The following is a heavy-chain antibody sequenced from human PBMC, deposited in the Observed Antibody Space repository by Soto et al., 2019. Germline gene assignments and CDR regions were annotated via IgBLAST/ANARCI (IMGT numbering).Heavy chain of an antibody. CDR3: TTYLYYYDSSGNDAFDI. Sequence: EVQLVESGGGLVKPGGSLRLSCAASGFTFSNAWMNWVRQAPGKGLEWFGRIKSKTDGGTTDYAAPVKGRFTISRDDSKNTLYLQMNSLKTEDTAVYYCTTYLYYYDSSGNDAFDIWGQGTMVTVSS. CDR2: IKSKTDGGTT. V-gene: IGHV3-15*07. D-gene: IGHD3-22*01. CDR1: GFTFSNAW. J-gene: IGHJ3*02.